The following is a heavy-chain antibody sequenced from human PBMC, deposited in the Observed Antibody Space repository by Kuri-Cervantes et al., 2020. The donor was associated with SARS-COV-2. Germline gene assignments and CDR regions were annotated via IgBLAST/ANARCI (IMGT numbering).Heavy chain of an antibody. D-gene: IGHD4-11*01. CDR3: ARGLQGDY. Sequence: ASVKVSCKSSGYTFTDYYIHWVRQAPGQGLEWMGWVNPKTGGTKYAQKLQGRVTMTRDTSITTAYMELRSLRSDDTAVYYCARGLQGDYWGQGTLVTVSS. CDR1: GYTFTDYY. J-gene: IGHJ4*02. V-gene: IGHV1-2*02. CDR2: VNPKTGGT.